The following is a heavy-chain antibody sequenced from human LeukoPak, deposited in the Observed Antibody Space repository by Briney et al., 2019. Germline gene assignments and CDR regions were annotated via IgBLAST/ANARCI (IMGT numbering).Heavy chain of an antibody. CDR3: VRDTGGSGSYPDY. V-gene: IGHV3-7*01. J-gene: IGHJ4*02. CDR1: GFTFSNYW. CDR2: IKQDGSER. Sequence: GGSLRLSCAASGFTFSNYWMTWVRQAPGKGLEWVANIKQDGSERYYVDSVRGRFTISRDNAKNSVYLQVNSLRVEDTAMYYCVRDTGGSGSYPDYWGQGDLVTVSS. D-gene: IGHD1-26*01.